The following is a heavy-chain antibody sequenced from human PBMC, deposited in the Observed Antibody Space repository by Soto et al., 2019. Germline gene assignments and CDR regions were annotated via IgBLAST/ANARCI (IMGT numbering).Heavy chain of an antibody. CDR2: IHSSGSP. V-gene: IGHV4-31*03. Sequence: PSETLSLTCTASGASISSGDYYWSWIRQHPGKGLEWIGYIHSSGSPFYNPSLKSRVSISVDTSKKQFSLNLKSVTAADSAVYYCVRNLPAATSEVVFDYWGQGTLVTVPS. D-gene: IGHD2-2*01. CDR3: VRNLPAATSEVVFDY. CDR1: GASISSGDYY. J-gene: IGHJ4*02.